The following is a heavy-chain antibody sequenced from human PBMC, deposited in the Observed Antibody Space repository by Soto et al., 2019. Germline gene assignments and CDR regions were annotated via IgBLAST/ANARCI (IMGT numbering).Heavy chain of an antibody. Sequence: SWGSLRLSCEASGFTFSGFDMHWVLQPTGKGLEWVSTIGTAGDTYYAVSVKGSFTISRDNAKNSLSLQMNSLRAGDTAVYFCARGQEVGAHFFDSWGQGTQVTVSS. CDR3: ARGQEVGAHFFDS. CDR2: IGTAGDT. CDR1: GFTFSGFD. D-gene: IGHD2-15*01. V-gene: IGHV3-13*01. J-gene: IGHJ4*02.